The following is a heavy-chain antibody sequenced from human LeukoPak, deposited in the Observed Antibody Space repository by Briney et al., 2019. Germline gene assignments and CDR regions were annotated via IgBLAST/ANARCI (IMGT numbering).Heavy chain of an antibody. Sequence: GGSLRLSCAASGFTFSSYEMNWVRQAPGKGLEWVAVISYDGSNKYYADSVKGRFTISRDNSKNTLYLQMNSLRAEDTAVYYCARGPPPEAGNYYYYGMDVWGQGTTVTVSS. CDR2: ISYDGSNK. CDR1: GFTFSSYE. CDR3: ARGPPPEAGNYYYYGMDV. V-gene: IGHV3-30*04. J-gene: IGHJ6*02. D-gene: IGHD1-14*01.